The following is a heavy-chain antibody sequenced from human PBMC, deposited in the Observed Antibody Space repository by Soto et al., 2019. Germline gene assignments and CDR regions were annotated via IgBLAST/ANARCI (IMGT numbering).Heavy chain of an antibody. V-gene: IGHV3-23*01. CDR3: AKDQADYAPDGVDV. CDR2: ISGSGDYT. D-gene: IGHD4-17*01. CDR1: GFTFSTYA. Sequence: GGSLRLSCAASGFTFSTYAMTWVRQAPGKGLEWVATISGSGDYTYYADSVKGRFTFSRDNSKNTVYLQMNSLRAEDTAIYYCAKDQADYAPDGVDVWGQGTTGTVSS. J-gene: IGHJ6*02.